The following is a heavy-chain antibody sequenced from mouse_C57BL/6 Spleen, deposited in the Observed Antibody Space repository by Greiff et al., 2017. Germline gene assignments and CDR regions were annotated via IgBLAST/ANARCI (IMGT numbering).Heavy chain of an antibody. Sequence: QVQLQQPGAELVRPGSSVKLSCKASGYTFTSYWMDWVKQRPGQGLEWIGNIYPSDSETHYNQKFKDKATLTVDKSSSTADMQLSSLTSEDSAVYYCARRWDGFDYWGQGTTLTVAS. V-gene: IGHV1-61*01. CDR1: GYTFTSYW. D-gene: IGHD4-1*01. CDR2: IYPSDSET. CDR3: ARRWDGFDY. J-gene: IGHJ2*01.